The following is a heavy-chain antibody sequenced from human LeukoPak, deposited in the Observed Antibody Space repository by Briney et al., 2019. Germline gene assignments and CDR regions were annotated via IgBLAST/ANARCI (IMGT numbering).Heavy chain of an antibody. J-gene: IGHJ6*03. V-gene: IGHV3-15*01. CDR2: IKSKTDGGTT. CDR3: TTATVVRLRDYYYYMDV. CDR1: GFTFSNAW. D-gene: IGHD4-23*01. Sequence: GGSLRLSCAASGFTFSNAWMSWVRQAPGKGLERVGRIKSKTDGGTTDYAAPVKGRFTISRDDSKNTLYLQMNSLKTEDTAVYYCTTATVVRLRDYYYYMDVWGKGTTVTVSS.